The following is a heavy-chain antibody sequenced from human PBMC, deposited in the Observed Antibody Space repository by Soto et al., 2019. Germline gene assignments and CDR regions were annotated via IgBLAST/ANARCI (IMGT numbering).Heavy chain of an antibody. CDR3: ARCSGGDCFQDYFDY. CDR1: GFNFNIYG. Sequence: QVQLVESGGGVVQPGRSLRLSCATSGFNFNIYGMHWVRQAPGKGLDWVAIVWYDGSNNYYADSVKGRFTIARDNSKNTLNLQMNSLRAEDTAVDYCARCSGGDCFQDYFDYWGQGTLVTVSS. CDR2: VWYDGSNN. D-gene: IGHD2-21*02. V-gene: IGHV3-33*01. J-gene: IGHJ4*02.